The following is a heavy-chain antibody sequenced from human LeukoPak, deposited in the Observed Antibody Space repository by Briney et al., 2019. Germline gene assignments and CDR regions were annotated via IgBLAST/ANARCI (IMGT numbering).Heavy chain of an antibody. CDR3: ARDLRDIRDY. J-gene: IGHJ4*02. Sequence: GGSLRLSCAASGFTFSTYWMHWVRQAPGKGLVWVSRITPDGSSTDYADSVKGRFTISRDNAKDTLYLQMNSLRAEDTAVCYCARDLRDIRDYWGQGTLVTVSS. D-gene: IGHD2-15*01. V-gene: IGHV3-74*01. CDR2: ITPDGSST. CDR1: GFTFSTYW.